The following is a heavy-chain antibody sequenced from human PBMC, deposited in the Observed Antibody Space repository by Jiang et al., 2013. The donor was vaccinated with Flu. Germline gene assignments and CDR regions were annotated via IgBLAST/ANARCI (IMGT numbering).Heavy chain of an antibody. Sequence: GAEVKKPGASVKVSCKASGYTFSGSYMYWARQAPGQGLEWMGWVNPRSGDTHYTQRFQGRVTMTRDTSISTAYMELSSLRSDDTAVYYCGRGYYGMDVWGQGTTVTVSS. J-gene: IGHJ6*02. CDR2: VNPRSGDT. CDR1: GYTFSGSY. D-gene: IGHD1-14*01. CDR3: GRGYYGMDV. V-gene: IGHV1-2*02.